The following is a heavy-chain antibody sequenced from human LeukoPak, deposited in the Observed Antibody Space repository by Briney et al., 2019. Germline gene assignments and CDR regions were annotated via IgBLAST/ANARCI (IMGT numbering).Heavy chain of an antibody. D-gene: IGHD2-15*01. Sequence: GGSLRLSCAASGFTFSSYSMNWVRQAPGKGLEWVSSISSSSSYIYYADSVEGRFTISRDNAKNSVYLQMNSLRAEDTAVYYCVRDSDWSCSGSTCYSFFDYWGQGTLVTVSP. CDR1: GFTFSSYS. CDR2: ISSSSSYI. J-gene: IGHJ4*02. V-gene: IGHV3-21*01. CDR3: VRDSDWSCSGSTCYSFFDY.